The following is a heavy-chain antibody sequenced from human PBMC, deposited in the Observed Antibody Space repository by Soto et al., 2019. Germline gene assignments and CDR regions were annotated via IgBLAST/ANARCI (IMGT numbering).Heavy chain of an antibody. CDR1: GFTFSSYG. CDR3: ARTYEWLRYYYYYGMDV. D-gene: IGHD6-19*01. V-gene: IGHV3-33*01. Sequence: QVQLVESGGGVVQPGRSLRLSCAASGFTFSSYGMHWVRQAPGKGLEWVAVIWYDGSNKYYADSVKGRFTISRDNSKNXXYLQMNSLRAEDTAVYYCARTYEWLRYYYYYGMDVWGQGTTVTVSS. J-gene: IGHJ6*02. CDR2: IWYDGSNK.